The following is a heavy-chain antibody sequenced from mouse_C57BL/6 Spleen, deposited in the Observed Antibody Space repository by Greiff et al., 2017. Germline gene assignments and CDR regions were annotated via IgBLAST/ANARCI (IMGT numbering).Heavy chain of an antibody. CDR2: IRSKSSNYAT. CDR3: VRDYYGSSYWYFDV. Sequence: EVKLLESGGGLVQPKGSLKLSCAASGFTFNTYAMHWVRQAPGKGLEWVARIRSKSSNYATYYADSVEDRFTISRDDSQSMIYLQMNNLKTEDTAMYYCVRDYYGSSYWYFDVWGTGTTVTVSS. CDR1: GFTFNTYA. J-gene: IGHJ1*03. V-gene: IGHV10-3*01. D-gene: IGHD1-1*01.